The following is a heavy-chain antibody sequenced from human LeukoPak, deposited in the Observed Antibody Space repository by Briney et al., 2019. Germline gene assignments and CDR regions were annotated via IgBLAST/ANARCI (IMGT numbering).Heavy chain of an antibody. CDR1: GFTFGSQT. D-gene: IGHD6-19*01. CDR2: ITSSSAHI. Sequence: GSLRLSLGGSGFTFGSQTMSLVRPTPGKGLGGVSSITSSSAHIYYADSVEGRFIISRDNAKNSLFLQMNNLRSEDTALYYCARETVAGSNYWGQGTPVTVSS. V-gene: IGHV3-21*01. CDR3: ARETVAGSNY. J-gene: IGHJ4*02.